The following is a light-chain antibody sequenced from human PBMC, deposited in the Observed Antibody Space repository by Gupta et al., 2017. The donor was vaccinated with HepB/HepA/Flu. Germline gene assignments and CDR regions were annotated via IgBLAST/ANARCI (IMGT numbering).Light chain of an antibody. CDR3: QQVNSYPLT. J-gene: IGKJ4*01. V-gene: IGKV1-9*01. Sequence: IQLTQSPAFLSASVGDRVTITCRASQGIGSYLAWYQQKPGKAPKLLIYAASTLQSGVPLRFSGSGFGTEFTLTISSLQPEDFATYYCQQVNSYPLTFGGGTKVEIK. CDR2: AAS. CDR1: QGIGSY.